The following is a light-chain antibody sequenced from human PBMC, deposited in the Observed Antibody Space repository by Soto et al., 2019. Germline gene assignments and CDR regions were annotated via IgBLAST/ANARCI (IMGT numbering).Light chain of an antibody. CDR2: DVS. J-gene: IGLJ1*01. CDR3: NTLYV. CDR1: SSDVGGYNY. V-gene: IGLV2-14*01. Sequence: QSALTQPASVSGSPGQSITISCTGTSSDVGGYNYVSWYQQHPGKAPKLMIYDVSNRPSGVSNRFSGSKSGNTASLTISGLQAEDEADSSSNTLYVFGTGTKLTVL.